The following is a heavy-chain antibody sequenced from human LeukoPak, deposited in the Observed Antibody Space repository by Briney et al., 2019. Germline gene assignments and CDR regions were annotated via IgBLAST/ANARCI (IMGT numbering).Heavy chain of an antibody. CDR2: ISSTSSAI. D-gene: IGHD3-16*01. CDR3: ARVIGSYGDSAY. V-gene: IGHV3-48*04. CDR1: GFTFSSYS. J-gene: IGHJ4*02. Sequence: PGGSLRLSCAASGFTFSSYSMNWVRQAPGKGLEWLSYISSTSSAIYYADSLKGRFTISRGNAKNSLYLQMDSLRAEDTAVYYCARVIGSYGDSAYWGQGTLVTVSS.